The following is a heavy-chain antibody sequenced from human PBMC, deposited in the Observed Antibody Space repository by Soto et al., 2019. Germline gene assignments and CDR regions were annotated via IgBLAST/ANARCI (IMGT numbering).Heavy chain of an antibody. V-gene: IGHV3-66*01. CDR3: ARGHYGSPPGYFDY. D-gene: IGHD3-10*01. Sequence: EVQLVESGGGLVQRGGSLRLSCAASGFTVSNNYMSGFRQAPGKGLEWVSVIYDGGSTYYAESVKDRFTISRDNSKNTLYLQMNSLRAEDTAVYYCARGHYGSPPGYFDYWGQGTLVTVSS. J-gene: IGHJ4*02. CDR2: IYDGGST. CDR1: GFTVSNNY.